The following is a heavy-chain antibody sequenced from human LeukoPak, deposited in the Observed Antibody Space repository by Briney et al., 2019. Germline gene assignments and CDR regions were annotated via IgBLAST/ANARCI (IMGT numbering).Heavy chain of an antibody. CDR3: ARGRVSSSTWYSTYYYYFYMDV. D-gene: IGHD4-11*01. CDR1: DDSITMYY. CDR2: ADHTGST. V-gene: IGHV4-59*01. J-gene: IGHJ6*03. Sequence: SETLSLTCSVSDDSITMYYWTWIRQPPGKGLEWIGYADHTGSTNFNPSLNGRVSISRDTSKNLFSLRLRSVTAADTAVYFCARGRVSSSTWYSTYYYYFYMDVWGKGTTVTVSS.